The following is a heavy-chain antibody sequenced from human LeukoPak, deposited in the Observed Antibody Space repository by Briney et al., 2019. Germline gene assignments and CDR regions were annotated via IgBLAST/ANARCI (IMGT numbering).Heavy chain of an antibody. J-gene: IGHJ4*02. CDR1: GGSISSGDYY. D-gene: IGHD3-3*01. Sequence: SETLSLTCTVSGGSISSGDYYWSWIRQPPGKGLEWIGYIYYSGSTYYNPSLKSRVTISVDTSKNQFSLKLSSVTAADTAVYYCARLSGYSWFDYWGQGTLVTVSS. V-gene: IGHV4-30-4*08. CDR3: ARLSGYSWFDY. CDR2: IYYSGST.